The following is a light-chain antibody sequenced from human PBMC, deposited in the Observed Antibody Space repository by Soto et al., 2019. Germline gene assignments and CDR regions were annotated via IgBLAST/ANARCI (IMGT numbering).Light chain of an antibody. V-gene: IGKV3-20*01. CDR2: GAS. J-gene: IGKJ1*01. CDR1: QSVGSSY. Sequence: EIVLTQSPGTLSLSPGERATLSCRASQSVGSSYLAWYQQKPGQAPRLLIYGASSRATGIPDRFSGSGSGTDFTLTISRLEPEDFAGYYCQQYGSSPWTFGQGTKVEIK. CDR3: QQYGSSPWT.